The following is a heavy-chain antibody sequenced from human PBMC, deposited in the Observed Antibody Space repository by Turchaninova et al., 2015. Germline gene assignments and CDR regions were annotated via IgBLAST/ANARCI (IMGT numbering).Heavy chain of an antibody. CDR2: IYWDDDK. D-gene: IGHD3-10*01. V-gene: IGHV2-5*02. Sequence: HITLKESGPTLMTPTQTLTLTFTSSGISLSTRGVGGGWIRQPPGKALEWRALIYWDDDKRYSPSLKSRLTITKDTSKNQVVLTMTNMDPVDTATYYCAHRSYYGSGSYSLFDYWGQGTLVTVSS. J-gene: IGHJ4*02. CDR1: GISLSTRGVG. CDR3: AHRSYYGSGSYSLFDY.